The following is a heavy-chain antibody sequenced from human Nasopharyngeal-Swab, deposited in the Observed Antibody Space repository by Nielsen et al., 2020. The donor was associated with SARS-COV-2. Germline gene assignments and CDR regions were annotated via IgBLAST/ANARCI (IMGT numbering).Heavy chain of an antibody. CDR2: IYPGDSDT. CDR3: ARHWQYCSSTSCYRRGWFDP. Sequence: KVSCKGSGYSFTSYWIGWVRQMPGKGLEWMGIIYPGDSDTRYSPSFQGQVTIPADKSISTAYLQWSSLKASDTAMYYCARHWQYCSSTSCYRRGWFDPWGQGTLVTVSS. D-gene: IGHD2-2*01. J-gene: IGHJ5*02. CDR1: GYSFTSYW. V-gene: IGHV5-51*01.